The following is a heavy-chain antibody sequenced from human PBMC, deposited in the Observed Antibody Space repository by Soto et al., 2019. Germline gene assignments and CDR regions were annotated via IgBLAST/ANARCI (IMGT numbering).Heavy chain of an antibody. Sequence: ASVKVSCKASGYTFTSYYMHWVRQAPGQGLEWKGIINPSGGSTSYAQKFQGRVTMTRDTSTSTVYMELSSLRSEDTVVYYCAIVYCGGDCSPFDYWGQGTLVTVSS. CDR1: GYTFTSYY. D-gene: IGHD2-21*02. CDR3: AIVYCGGDCSPFDY. V-gene: IGHV1-46*01. CDR2: INPSGGST. J-gene: IGHJ4*02.